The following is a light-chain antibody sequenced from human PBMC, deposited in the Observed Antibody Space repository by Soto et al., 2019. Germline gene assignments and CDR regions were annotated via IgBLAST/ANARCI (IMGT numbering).Light chain of an antibody. Sequence: DIQLTQSPSFLSASVGDRVTITCRASQGISSYLAWYQQKPGKAPKLLIHAASTLQSGVPSRFSGSGSGTEFTLTISSLQPEDFATYYCQQLNSYPGITFGQGTRLEIK. CDR3: QQLNSYPGIT. J-gene: IGKJ5*01. V-gene: IGKV1-9*01. CDR2: AAS. CDR1: QGISSY.